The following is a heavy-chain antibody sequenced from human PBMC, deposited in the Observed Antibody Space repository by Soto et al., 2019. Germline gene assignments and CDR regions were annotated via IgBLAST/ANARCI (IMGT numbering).Heavy chain of an antibody. J-gene: IGHJ1*01. D-gene: IGHD6-6*01. V-gene: IGHV4-39*01. CDR2: IYYSGST. Sequence: SETLSLTCTVSGGSISSSSYYWGSIRQPPGKGLEWIGSIYYSGSTYYNPSLKSRVTISVDTSKNQFSLKLSSVTAADTAVYYCARYLYSSSSFSEYFQHWGQGTLVTVSS. CDR3: ARYLYSSSSFSEYFQH. CDR1: GGSISSSSYY.